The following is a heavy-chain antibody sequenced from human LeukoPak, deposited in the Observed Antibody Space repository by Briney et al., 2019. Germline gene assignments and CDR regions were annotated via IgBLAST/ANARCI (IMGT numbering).Heavy chain of an antibody. CDR3: AREVGPPYYDFWSGYFSASDAFDI. V-gene: IGHV1-46*01. J-gene: IGHJ3*02. D-gene: IGHD3-3*01. Sequence: GASVNVSCKASGYTFTSYYTHWVRQAPGQGLEWMGIINPSGGSTSYAQKFQGRVTMTRDTSTSTVYMELSSLRSEDTAVYYCAREVGPPYYDFWSGYFSASDAFDIWGQGTMVTVSS. CDR2: INPSGGST. CDR1: GYTFTSYY.